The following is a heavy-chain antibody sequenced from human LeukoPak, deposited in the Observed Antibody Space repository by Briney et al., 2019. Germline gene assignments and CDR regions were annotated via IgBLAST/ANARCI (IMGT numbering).Heavy chain of an antibody. D-gene: IGHD2-21*01. J-gene: IGHJ6*03. V-gene: IGHV4-59*12. CDR2: IYYSGST. Sequence: PSETLSLTCTVSGGSINNYYWSWIRQPPGKGLEWIGYIYYSGSTNYNPSLKSRVTISLDTSKNQFSLKLSSVTAADTAVYYCARDTSILWSGYYYYYMDVWGKGTTVTVSS. CDR1: GGSINNYY. CDR3: ARDTSILWSGYYYYYMDV.